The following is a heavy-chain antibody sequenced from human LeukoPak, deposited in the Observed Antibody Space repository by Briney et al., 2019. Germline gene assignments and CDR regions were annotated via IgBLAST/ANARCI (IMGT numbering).Heavy chain of an antibody. V-gene: IGHV3-66*01. Sequence: GGSLRLSCAASGFTVSSNYMTWVRQAPGKGLEWVSVIFGGGSTYYADSVKGRFTISRDNSKNTLFLQMNSLRVEDMAVYYCARGPGGYDNWGQGTLVTVSS. CDR2: IFGGGST. CDR1: GFTVSSNY. D-gene: IGHD3-16*01. CDR3: ARGPGGYDN. J-gene: IGHJ4*02.